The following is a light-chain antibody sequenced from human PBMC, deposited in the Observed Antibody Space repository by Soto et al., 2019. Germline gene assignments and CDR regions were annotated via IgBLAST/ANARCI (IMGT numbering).Light chain of an antibody. CDR2: GAS. Sequence: EIVMTQSPGTLSLSPGETATLSCRASQSVSSSLAWYQQTPGRAPRLLIYGASTRATGIPTRFSGSGSGTEFTLTISSLQSEDFAVYYCQQYNNWPPLTFGGGTKVDIK. CDR3: QQYNNWPPLT. CDR1: QSVSSS. J-gene: IGKJ4*01. V-gene: IGKV3-15*01.